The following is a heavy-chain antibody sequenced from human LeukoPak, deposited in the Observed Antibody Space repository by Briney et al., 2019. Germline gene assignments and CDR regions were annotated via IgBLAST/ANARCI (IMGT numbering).Heavy chain of an antibody. D-gene: IGHD2-2*01. V-gene: IGHV1-18*04. CDR2: ISAYNGNT. J-gene: IGHJ4*02. Sequence: ASVKVSCKASGYTFTGYYMHWVRQAPGQGLEWMGWISAYNGNTNYAQKLQGRVTMTTDTSTSTAYMELRSLRSDDTAVYYCARAFIVVVPAPLDYWGQGTLVTVSS. CDR1: GYTFTGYY. CDR3: ARAFIVVVPAPLDY.